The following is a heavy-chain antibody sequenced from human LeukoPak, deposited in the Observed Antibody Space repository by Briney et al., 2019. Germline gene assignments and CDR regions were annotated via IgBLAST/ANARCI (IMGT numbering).Heavy chain of an antibody. D-gene: IGHD3-10*02. Sequence: GGSLRLSCAASGFTFSTYEMNWVRQAPGKGLEWVSYISSRGSTIYYADSVKGRFTISRDNAKNSLYLQMNSLRAEDTAVYYCAELGITMIGGVWGKGTTVTISS. CDR1: GFTFSTYE. V-gene: IGHV3-48*03. CDR2: ISSRGSTI. CDR3: AELGITMIGGV. J-gene: IGHJ6*04.